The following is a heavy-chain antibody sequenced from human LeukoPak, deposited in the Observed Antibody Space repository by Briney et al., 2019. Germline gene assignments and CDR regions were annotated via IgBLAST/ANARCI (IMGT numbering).Heavy chain of an antibody. Sequence: PGGSLRLSCAASGFTFDDYAMHWVRQAPGKGLEGVSGISWNSGSIGYADSVKGRFTISRDNAKNSLYLQMNSLRAEDMALYYCAKGFGWEPVGGFDYWGQGTLVTVSS. V-gene: IGHV3-9*03. CDR2: ISWNSGSI. CDR3: AKGFGWEPVGGFDY. CDR1: GFTFDDYA. D-gene: IGHD1-26*01. J-gene: IGHJ4*02.